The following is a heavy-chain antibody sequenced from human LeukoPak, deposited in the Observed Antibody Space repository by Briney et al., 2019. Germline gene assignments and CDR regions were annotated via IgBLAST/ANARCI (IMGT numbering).Heavy chain of an antibody. CDR1: GYFITSGYY. D-gene: IGHD4-11*01. V-gene: IGHV4-38-2*01. Sequence: PSETLSPTCAVSGYFITSGYYWAWIRQPPGKGLEWIGNIYHSGSTYYNASLKSRVTISVDTSKNQFSLKLSSVTAADTAVYYCARRYSNYFFDYWGQGTLVTVSS. CDR3: ARRYSNYFFDY. CDR2: IYHSGST. J-gene: IGHJ4*02.